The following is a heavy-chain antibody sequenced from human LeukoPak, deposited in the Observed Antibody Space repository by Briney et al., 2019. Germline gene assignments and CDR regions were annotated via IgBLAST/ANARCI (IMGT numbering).Heavy chain of an antibody. V-gene: IGHV3-74*01. D-gene: IGHD1-1*01. CDR3: ARRGTGHGMDV. Sequence: GGSLRLSCAASGFTFNNYWIHWVRQVPGKGLVWVSRINNDGSSASYVDSVKGRFTISRDNAKNTLFLQMNNLRAEDTAVYYCARRGTGHGMDVWGQGTTVIVSS. J-gene: IGHJ6*02. CDR1: GFTFNNYW. CDR2: INNDGSSA.